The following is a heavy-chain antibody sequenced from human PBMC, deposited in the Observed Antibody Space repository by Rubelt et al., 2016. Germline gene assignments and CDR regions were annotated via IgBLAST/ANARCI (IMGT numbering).Heavy chain of an antibody. CDR3: ARGHGYYFY. J-gene: IGHJ4*02. CDR2: ISWNSGSI. Sequence: GKGLEWVSGISWNSGSIGYADSVKGRFTISRDNAKNSLYLQMNSLRAEDTAVYYCARGHGYYFYWGQGTLVTVSS. D-gene: IGHD3-16*01. V-gene: IGHV3-9*01.